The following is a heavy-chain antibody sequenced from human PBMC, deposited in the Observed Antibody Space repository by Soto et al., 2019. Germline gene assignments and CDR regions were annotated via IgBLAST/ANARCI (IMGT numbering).Heavy chain of an antibody. D-gene: IGHD2-8*01. J-gene: IGHJ5*02. CDR1: GGSFSGYY. Sequence: QVQLQQWGAGLLKPSETLSLTCAVYGGSFSGYYWSWIRQPPGKGLEWIGEINHSGSTNYNPSLKSRVTISVDTSKNQFSLKLSSVTAADTAVYYCARVGCTNGVCYNWFDPWGQGTLVTVSS. CDR2: INHSGST. CDR3: ARVGCTNGVCYNWFDP. V-gene: IGHV4-34*01.